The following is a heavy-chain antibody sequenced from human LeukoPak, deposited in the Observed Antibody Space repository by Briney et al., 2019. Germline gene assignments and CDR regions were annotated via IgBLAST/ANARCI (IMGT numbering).Heavy chain of an antibody. CDR1: TYTFTNYD. J-gene: IGHJ3*02. Sequence: EASVKVSCKASTYTFTNYDINWVRQATGQGLEWMGWMNPNSGNTGYAQKFQGRVTITRNTSISTAYMELSSLRSEDTAVYYCARGDEDAFDIWGQGSMVTVSS. CDR3: ARGDEDAFDI. CDR2: MNPNSGNT. V-gene: IGHV1-8*01.